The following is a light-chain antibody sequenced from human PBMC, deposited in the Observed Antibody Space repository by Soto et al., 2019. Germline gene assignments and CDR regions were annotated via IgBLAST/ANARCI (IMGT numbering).Light chain of an antibody. V-gene: IGLV1-40*01. CDR2: AND. CDR3: QSWDSSLSAVV. Sequence: QSVLTQPPSVSGAPGQRITISCTGNRSNLGAGYDVHWYQHLPGTAPKLFIYANDNRPSGVPDRFSGSKSDTSASLAITGLQAEDEADYYCQSWDSSLSAVVFGGGTKLTVL. J-gene: IGLJ2*01. CDR1: RSNLGAGYD.